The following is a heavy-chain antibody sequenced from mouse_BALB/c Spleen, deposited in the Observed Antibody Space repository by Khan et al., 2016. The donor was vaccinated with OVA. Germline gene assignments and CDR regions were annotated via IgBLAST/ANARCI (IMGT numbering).Heavy chain of an antibody. CDR3: ARQPYYHYNIMDY. V-gene: IGHV2-6-1*01. J-gene: IGHJ4*01. CDR1: GFSLTNYG. Sequence: QVQLKQSGPGLVAPSQSLSITCTISGFSLTNYGIHWVRQPPGKGLEWLVVIWSDGSPTYNSALKSRLTISKDNSKSQDFLQMNSLQTDDTAVYFCARQPYYHYNIMDYWGQGTSVTVSS. CDR2: IWSDGSP. D-gene: IGHD2-10*01.